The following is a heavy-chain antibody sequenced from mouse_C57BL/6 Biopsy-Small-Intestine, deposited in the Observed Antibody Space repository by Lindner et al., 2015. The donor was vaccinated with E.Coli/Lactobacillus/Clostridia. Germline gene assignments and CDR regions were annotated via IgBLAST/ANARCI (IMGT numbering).Heavy chain of an antibody. Sequence: SVKVSCKASGGTFSSYAITWVRQAPGQGLEWMGGIIPIFGTANYAQKFQGRVTITADKSTSTAYMELSSLRSEDTAVYYCARVRSGGSYYYYYYNMDVWGQGTTVTVSS. CDR3: ARVRSGGSYYYYYYNMDV. V-gene: IGHV1-81*01. CDR2: IIPIFGTA. D-gene: IGHD1-1*02. CDR1: GGTFSSYA. J-gene: IGHJ1*01.